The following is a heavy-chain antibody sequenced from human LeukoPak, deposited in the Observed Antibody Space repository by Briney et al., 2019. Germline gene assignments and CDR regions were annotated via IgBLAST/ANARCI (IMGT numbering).Heavy chain of an antibody. CDR3: ARDWSDYTTTCMDY. CDR2: IKQDGGEK. D-gene: IGHD3-3*01. V-gene: IGHV3-7*03. J-gene: IGHJ4*02. CDR1: GFTFSNYG. Sequence: GGSLRLSCAASGFTFSNYGMHWVRQVPGKGLEWVANIKQDGGEKYYVDSLRGRFTISRDNAKNSVYLQMNSLRAEDTAVYFCARDWSDYTTTCMDYWGQGTLVTVSS.